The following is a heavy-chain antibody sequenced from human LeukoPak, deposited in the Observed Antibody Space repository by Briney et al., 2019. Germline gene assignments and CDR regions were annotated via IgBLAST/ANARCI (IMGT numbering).Heavy chain of an antibody. CDR3: AGGGVFLYSGVFYEVFEI. CDR2: IIPIFGIA. V-gene: IGHV1-69*04. CDR1: GGTFSSYA. Sequence: SVKVSCKASGGTFSSYAISWVRQAPGQGLEWMGRIIPIFGIANYAQKFQGRVTITADKSTSTAYMELSSLRSEDTAGYYCAGGGVFLYSGVFYEVFEIGGQGKRVPV. J-gene: IGHJ3*02. D-gene: IGHD1-26*01.